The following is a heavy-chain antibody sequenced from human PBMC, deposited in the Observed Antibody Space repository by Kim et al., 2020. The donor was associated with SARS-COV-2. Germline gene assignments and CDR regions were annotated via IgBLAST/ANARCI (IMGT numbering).Heavy chain of an antibody. Sequence: GGSLRLSCVASGFTFSSNYMSWVHQAPGKGLEWVSSISGSGEKTKYADSLRGRFTISRDNSKNTLYLQMSCLRAGDTAIYYCAKDLSGSHFPPGDCWGQGTLVTVSS. D-gene: IGHD1-26*01. CDR2: ISGSGEKT. CDR3: AKDLSGSHFPPGDC. J-gene: IGHJ4*02. CDR1: GFTFSSNY. V-gene: IGHV3-23*01.